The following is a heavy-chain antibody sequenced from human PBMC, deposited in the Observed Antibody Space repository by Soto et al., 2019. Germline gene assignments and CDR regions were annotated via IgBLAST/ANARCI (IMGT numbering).Heavy chain of an antibody. Sequence: PGGSLRLSCVASGFTFSTDSMNWVRQAPGKGLEWVAHISTSGATRYYADSVKGRFTISRDNAKTSLYLQMDSLRNEDTAVYYCARDRVVRGVMNWFDPWGQGTLVTVSS. CDR2: ISTSGATR. J-gene: IGHJ5*02. CDR3: ARDRVVRGVMNWFDP. D-gene: IGHD3-10*01. CDR1: GFTFSTDS. V-gene: IGHV3-48*02.